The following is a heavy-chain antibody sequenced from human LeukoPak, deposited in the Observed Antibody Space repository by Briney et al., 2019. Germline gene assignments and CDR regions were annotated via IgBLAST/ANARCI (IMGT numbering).Heavy chain of an antibody. CDR2: ISYSGCT. J-gene: IGHJ5*02. Sequence: SETLSLTCTVSGGSIRNYYWNWMRQPRGRGLEWVGHISYSGCTKYNPSLQSRDTISIDTSYNQFSLNLSSVTAADTAVYYCARRVIMSAAGVPDTWLDPWGQGILVTVSS. CDR1: GGSIRNYY. V-gene: IGHV4-59*08. CDR3: ARRVIMSAAGVPDTWLDP. D-gene: IGHD2-8*01.